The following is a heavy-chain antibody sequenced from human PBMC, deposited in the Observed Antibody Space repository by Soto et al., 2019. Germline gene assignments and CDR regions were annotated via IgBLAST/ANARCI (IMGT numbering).Heavy chain of an antibody. J-gene: IGHJ6*02. CDR1: GYTFSSYG. Sequence: QVQLVQSGAEVKRAGASVKVSCKASGYTFSSYGLSWVRQAPGQGLEWMGWISDYNGNTHYAQKFQGRVIMTIDTSTRTAYMELRSLRSDDTAVYFCAREGYYSGSGTYSPPRYYGMDVWGQGTTVTVSS. CDR2: ISDYNGNT. D-gene: IGHD3-10*01. V-gene: IGHV1-18*01. CDR3: AREGYYSGSGTYSPPRYYGMDV.